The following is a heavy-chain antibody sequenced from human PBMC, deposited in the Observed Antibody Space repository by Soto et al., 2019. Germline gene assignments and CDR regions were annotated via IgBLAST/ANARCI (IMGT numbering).Heavy chain of an antibody. V-gene: IGHV3-11*06. CDR2: ISSSSSYT. CDR1: GFTFSDYY. D-gene: IGHD2-8*01. Sequence: KPGGSLRLSCAASGFTFSDYYMSWIRQAPGKGLEWVSYISSSSSYTNYADSVKGRFTISRDNAKNSLYLQMNSLRAEDTAVYYCARERVVMVYARVYYYGMDVWGQGTTVTVSS. J-gene: IGHJ6*02. CDR3: ARERVVMVYARVYYYGMDV.